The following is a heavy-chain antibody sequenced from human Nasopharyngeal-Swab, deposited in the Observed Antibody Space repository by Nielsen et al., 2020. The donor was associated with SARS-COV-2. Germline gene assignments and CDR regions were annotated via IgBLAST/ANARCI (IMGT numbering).Heavy chain of an antibody. CDR1: GFTFSSYS. V-gene: IGHV3-21*01. CDR2: LSSSSSYI. D-gene: IGHD6-19*01. CDR3: VGDGSLYSSGWYISGLDI. J-gene: IGHJ3*02. Sequence: AESLRLSCEASGFTFSSYSMNWVRQAAGTGLEWVSYLSSSSSYIYYADSARGRFTISRDNAKNSLYLQMNSLRAEDTAVYYRVGDGSLYSSGWYISGLDIWCQGTIGTVSS.